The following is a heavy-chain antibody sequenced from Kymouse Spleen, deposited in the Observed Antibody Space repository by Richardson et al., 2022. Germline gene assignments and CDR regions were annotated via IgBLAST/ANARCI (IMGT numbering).Heavy chain of an antibody. CDR2: IYYSGST. Sequence: QLQLQESGPGLVKPSETLSLTCTVSGGSISSSSYYWGWIRQPPGKGLEWIGSIYYSGSTYYNPSLKSRVTISVDTSKNQFSLKLSSVTAADTAVYYCARRYYGSGSSNWFDPWGQGTLVTVSS. CDR3: ARRYYGSGSSNWFDP. V-gene: IGHV4-39*01. CDR1: GGSISSSSYY. J-gene: IGHJ5*02. D-gene: IGHD3-10*01.